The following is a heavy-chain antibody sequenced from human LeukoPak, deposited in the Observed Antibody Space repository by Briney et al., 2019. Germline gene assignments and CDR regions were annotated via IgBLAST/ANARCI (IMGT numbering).Heavy chain of an antibody. V-gene: IGHV3-23*01. Sequence: GSLRLSFAASGFPFSSYALSWVRQAPGKGLEWVSVISGSGDDSYYADSVKGRFTISRDNSKNTLYLQMNSLRVEDTAVYYCAKQSRPTIGGVADYWGQGTLVTVSS. CDR1: GFPFSSYA. CDR3: AKQSRPTIGGVADY. D-gene: IGHD3-3*01. CDR2: ISGSGDDS. J-gene: IGHJ4*02.